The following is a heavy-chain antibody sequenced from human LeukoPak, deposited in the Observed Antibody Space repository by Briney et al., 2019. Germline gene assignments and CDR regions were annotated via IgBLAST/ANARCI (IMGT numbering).Heavy chain of an antibody. J-gene: IGHJ1*01. CDR2: ISGSGGST. V-gene: IGHV3-23*01. CDR3: AKDPVYDFWSGYLPEYFQH. CDR1: GFTVSSNY. D-gene: IGHD3-3*01. Sequence: SGGSLRLSCAASGFTVSSNYMSWVRQAPGKGLEWVSAISGSGGSTYYADSVKGRFTISRDNSKNTLYLQMNSLRAEDTAVYYCAKDPVYDFWSGYLPEYFQHWGQGTLVTVSS.